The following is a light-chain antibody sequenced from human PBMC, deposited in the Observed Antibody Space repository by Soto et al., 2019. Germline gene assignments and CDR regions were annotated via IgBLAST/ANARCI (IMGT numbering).Light chain of an antibody. CDR1: QDIINH. CDR2: GAS. J-gene: IGKJ5*01. V-gene: IGKV1-27*01. CDR3: QNYHLALGT. Sequence: DIQMTQSPSSLSASVGDTVTITCRASQDIINHLAWYQQRPGKVPNLLIYGASTLHSGVPSRFRGSGSGTHFTLTISSPQPEDVATYYCQNYHLALGTFGQGTRLEIK.